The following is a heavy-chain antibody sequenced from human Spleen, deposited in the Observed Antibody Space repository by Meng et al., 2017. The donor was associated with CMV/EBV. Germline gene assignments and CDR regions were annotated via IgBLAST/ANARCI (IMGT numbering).Heavy chain of an antibody. CDR1: GFTFSSYS. CDR2: ISYDGSNK. CDR3: ARDGGIVGATSLDY. V-gene: IGHV3-30*03. Sequence: GESLKISCAASGFTFSSYSMNWVRQAPGKGLEWVAVISYDGSNKYYADSVKGRFTISRDNSKNTLYLQMNSLRAEDTAVYYCARDGGIVGATSLDYWGQGTLVTVSS. J-gene: IGHJ4*02. D-gene: IGHD1-26*01.